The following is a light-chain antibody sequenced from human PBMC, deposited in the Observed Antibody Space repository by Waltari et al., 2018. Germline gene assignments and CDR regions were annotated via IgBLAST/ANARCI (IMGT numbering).Light chain of an antibody. CDR2: EVE. CDR1: SIDVGRYKC. V-gene: IGLV2-23*02. J-gene: IGLJ1*01. CDR3: CSYAGSRSV. Sequence: QSVLTPPASVSGSPGPPITISSTGASIDVGRYKCVSWYQLRPGKAPKLMIYEVEKRPSGVSDRFAGSKSGNTASLTISGLQTEDEADYYCCSYAGSRSVFGSGTKVTVL.